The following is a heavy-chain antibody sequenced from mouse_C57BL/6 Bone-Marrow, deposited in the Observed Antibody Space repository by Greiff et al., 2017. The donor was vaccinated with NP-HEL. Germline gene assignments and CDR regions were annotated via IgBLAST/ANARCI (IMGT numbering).Heavy chain of an antibody. Sequence: EVHLVESGGGLVQPGGSLKLSCAASGFTFSDYYMYWVRQTPEKRLEWVAYISNGGGSTYYPDTVKGRFTISRDNAKNTLYLQMSRLKSEDTAMYYCARPLYYYGSRDYYAMDYWGQGTSVTVSS. D-gene: IGHD1-1*01. CDR2: ISNGGGST. CDR1: GFTFSDYY. V-gene: IGHV5-12*01. J-gene: IGHJ4*01. CDR3: ARPLYYYGSRDYYAMDY.